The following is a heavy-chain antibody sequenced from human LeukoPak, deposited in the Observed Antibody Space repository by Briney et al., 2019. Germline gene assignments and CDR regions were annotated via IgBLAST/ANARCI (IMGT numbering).Heavy chain of an antibody. CDR1: RFTFSSYK. D-gene: IGHD6-19*01. CDR3: ARESGSGEFDY. Sequence: PGGSLRLSCAASRFTFSSYKVNWVRQAPAKGLEWVSSISSSSSYIYYADSVKGRFTIARDNARNSLYLQMNSLRAEDTAVYYCARESGSGEFDYWGQGTLVTVSS. CDR2: ISSSSSYI. V-gene: IGHV3-21*01. J-gene: IGHJ4*02.